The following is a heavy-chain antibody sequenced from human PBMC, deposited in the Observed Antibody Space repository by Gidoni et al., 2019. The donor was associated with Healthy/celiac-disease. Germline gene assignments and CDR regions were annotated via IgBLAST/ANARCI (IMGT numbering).Heavy chain of an antibody. CDR2: ISGSGGST. V-gene: IGHV3-23*01. D-gene: IGHD2-21*02. Sequence: EVQLLESGGGLVQPGGSVRIACAASGFTFSSYAMSWVRQAPGKGMEWVSAISGSGGSTYYADSVKGRFTISRDNSKNTLYLQINSLRAEDTAVYYCAKDGFVKGGDCYWGQGTLVTVSS. CDR1: GFTFSSYA. CDR3: AKDGFVKGGDCY. J-gene: IGHJ4*02.